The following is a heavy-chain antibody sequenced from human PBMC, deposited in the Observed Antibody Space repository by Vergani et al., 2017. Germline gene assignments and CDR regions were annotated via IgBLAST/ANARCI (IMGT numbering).Heavy chain of an antibody. D-gene: IGHD2-2*01. CDR3: AREGVYCSSTSCGEFDP. CDR2: SSDYTGNT. Sequence: VQLVESGAEVKKPGASVKVSCKASGYTFTSYGISWVRQAPGQGLEWVGWSSDYTGNTNYAQKLQGRVTMTNDTSTSTADMELRSLRSDDTAVYYCAREGVYCSSTSCGEFDPWGQGTLVTVSS. CDR1: GYTFTSYG. V-gene: IGHV1-18*01. J-gene: IGHJ5*02.